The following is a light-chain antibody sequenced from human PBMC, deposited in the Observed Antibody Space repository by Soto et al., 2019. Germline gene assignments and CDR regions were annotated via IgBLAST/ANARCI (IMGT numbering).Light chain of an antibody. CDR1: QSIRND. V-gene: IGKV1-6*01. CDR3: LQDYNYPLA. CDR2: SAS. Sequence: AIQMTQSPSSLSASVGDRVTITCRASQSIRNDLGWYQQKPGKVPKLLIYSASSLQRGVPSRFSGSGSGTDFTLTISSLQPEDFATYYCLQDYNYPLAFGQGTKVEIK. J-gene: IGKJ1*01.